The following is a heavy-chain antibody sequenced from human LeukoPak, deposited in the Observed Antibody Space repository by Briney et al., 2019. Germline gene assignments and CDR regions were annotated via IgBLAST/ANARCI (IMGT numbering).Heavy chain of an antibody. J-gene: IGHJ4*02. CDR3: ARHRSSWLIDY. CDR1: GFTFNRYA. CDR2: ISDRGGNT. D-gene: IGHD6-6*01. V-gene: IGHV3-23*01. Sequence: GGALRLSCAASGFTFNRYAMSWVRQAPWGRRQWVSGISDRGGNTYYADSVRGRFTISRDNSKNTLYLQMNSLRAEDTAVYYCARHRSSWLIDYWGQGTLVTVSS.